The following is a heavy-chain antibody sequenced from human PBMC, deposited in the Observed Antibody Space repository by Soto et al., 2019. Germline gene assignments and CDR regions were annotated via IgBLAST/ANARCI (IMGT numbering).Heavy chain of an antibody. CDR3: ARRHYYDSSGYYPFAYYDMDV. CDR2: IYPADSDP. Sequence: VESLRISSKGSGYSFTSYCSGWVSQMTGKGLEWMGIIYPADSDPRYSPSFQGQVTISADKSISTAYLQWSSLKASDTAIYYCARRHYYDSSGYYPFAYYDMDVWGQGTTVTVSS. D-gene: IGHD3-22*01. V-gene: IGHV5-51*01. J-gene: IGHJ6*02. CDR1: GYSFTSYC.